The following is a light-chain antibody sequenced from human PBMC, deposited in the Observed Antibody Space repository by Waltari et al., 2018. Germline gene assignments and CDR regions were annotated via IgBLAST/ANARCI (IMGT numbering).Light chain of an antibody. CDR3: QSYDSSLRAVV. CDR2: AND. J-gene: IGLJ3*02. Sequence: QSVLTQPPSVSAAPGQRVTISCTGGSSNIATHYFVTWYQQLPGKAPKLLISANDSRPSGVPDRFSGSKSGTSASLAITGLQAEDEADYYCQSYDSSLRAVVFGGGTKLTVL. CDR1: SSNIATHYF. V-gene: IGLV1-40*01.